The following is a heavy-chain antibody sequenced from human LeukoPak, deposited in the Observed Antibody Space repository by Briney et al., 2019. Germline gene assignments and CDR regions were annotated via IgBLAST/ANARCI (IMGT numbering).Heavy chain of an antibody. CDR2: IKKDGSEK. CDR3: ARVSSSWYDPYFDY. D-gene: IGHD6-13*01. Sequence: PGGSLRLSCTASGFTFSSYWMSWARQAPGKGLEWVANIKKDGSEKYYVDSVKGRFTISRDNAKTSLYLQMNSLRAEDTAVYYCARVSSSWYDPYFDYWGQGTLVTVSS. J-gene: IGHJ4*02. CDR1: GFTFSSYW. V-gene: IGHV3-7*01.